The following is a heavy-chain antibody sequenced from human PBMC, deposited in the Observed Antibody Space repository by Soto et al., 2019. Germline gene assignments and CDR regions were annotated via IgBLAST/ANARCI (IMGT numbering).Heavy chain of an antibody. Sequence: QVQLVESGGGVVQPGRSLRLSCAASGFTFSTSGMHWVRQAPGKGLEWVAVIWYDGSNKYYTDSVKGRFTISRDNSKNTLYLQMNSLRAEDTAVYYCARDRPEGRDYLYYFDYWGQGTLVTVSS. D-gene: IGHD4-17*01. J-gene: IGHJ4*02. CDR1: GFTFSTSG. V-gene: IGHV3-33*01. CDR3: ARDRPEGRDYLYYFDY. CDR2: IWYDGSNK.